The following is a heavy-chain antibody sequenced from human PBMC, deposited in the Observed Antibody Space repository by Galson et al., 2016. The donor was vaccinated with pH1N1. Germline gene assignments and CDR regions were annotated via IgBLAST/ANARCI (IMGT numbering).Heavy chain of an antibody. J-gene: IGHJ6*03. D-gene: IGHD2-21*01. CDR2: IFPGDSDT. Sequence: QSGAEVKKPGESLKTSCKGSGYSFTSYWIGWVRQMPGKGLEWMGIIFPGDSDTRYSPSFQGQVTISADKSISTAYLQWNSLRASDTAMYDCARSPADPGYSYYYMDVWGKGTTVSVSS. V-gene: IGHV5-51*03. CDR3: ARSPADPGYSYYYMDV. CDR1: GYSFTSYW.